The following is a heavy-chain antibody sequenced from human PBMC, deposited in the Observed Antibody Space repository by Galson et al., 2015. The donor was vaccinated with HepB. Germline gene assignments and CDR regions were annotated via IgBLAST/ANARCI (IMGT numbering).Heavy chain of an antibody. D-gene: IGHD3-3*01. CDR3: ARDLYYDFWSSYYRFDY. CDR1: GYSFTSYG. J-gene: IGHJ4*02. CDR2: ISVYNGNT. Sequence: SVKVSCKASGYSFTSYGISWVRQAPGQGLEWMGWISVYNGNTNYAQKLQGRVTMTTDTSTSTADMELRSLRSDDTAVYYCARDLYYDFWSSYYRFDYWGQGTLVTVSS. V-gene: IGHV1-18*01.